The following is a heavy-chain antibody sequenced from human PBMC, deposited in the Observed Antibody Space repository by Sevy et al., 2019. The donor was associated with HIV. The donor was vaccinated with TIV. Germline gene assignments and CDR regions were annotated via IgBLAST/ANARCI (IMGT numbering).Heavy chain of an antibody. V-gene: IGHV3-23*01. D-gene: IGHD6-19*01. CDR3: AKAGAVAGTLDDY. Sequence: GGSLRLSCAASGFTFSSYAMSWVRRAPGKGLEWVSARSGSGGSTDYADSVKGRFTISRDNSKNTLYLQMNSLRAEDTAVYYRAKAGAVAGTLDDYWGQGTLVTVSS. J-gene: IGHJ4*02. CDR2: RSGSGGST. CDR1: GFTFSSYA.